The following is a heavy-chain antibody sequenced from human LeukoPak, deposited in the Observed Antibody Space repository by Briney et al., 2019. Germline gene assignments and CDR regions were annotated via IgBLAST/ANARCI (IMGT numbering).Heavy chain of an antibody. CDR3: AAAPVEVGELSYDFDY. D-gene: IGHD3-16*02. CDR2: IVVGSGNT. J-gene: IGHJ4*02. Sequence: SVKVSCKASGFTFTSSAMRWVRQARGQRLEWIGWIVVGSGNTNYAQKFQERVTITRDMSTSTAYMELSSLRSEDTAVYYCAAAPVEVGELSYDFDYWGQGTLVTVSS. V-gene: IGHV1-58*02. CDR1: GFTFTSSA.